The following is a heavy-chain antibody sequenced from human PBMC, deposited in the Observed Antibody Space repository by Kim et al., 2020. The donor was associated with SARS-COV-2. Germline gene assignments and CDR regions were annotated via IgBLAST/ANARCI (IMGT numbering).Heavy chain of an antibody. Sequence: GGSLRLSCAASGFTFSSYSMNWVRQAPGKGLEWVSSISSSSSYIYYADSVKGRFTISRDNAKNSLYLQMNSLRAEDTAVYYCARDPGSVRNWFDPWGQGTLVTVSS. V-gene: IGHV3-21*01. CDR3: ARDPGSVRNWFDP. CDR1: GFTFSSYS. CDR2: ISSSSSYI. D-gene: IGHD3-10*01. J-gene: IGHJ5*02.